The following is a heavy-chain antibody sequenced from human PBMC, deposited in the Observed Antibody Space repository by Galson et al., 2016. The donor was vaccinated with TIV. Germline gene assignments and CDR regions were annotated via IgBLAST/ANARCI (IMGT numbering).Heavy chain of an antibody. CDR1: GFTFSSFA. V-gene: IGHV3-23*01. CDR2: ISAGGGRT. D-gene: IGHD4-17*01. J-gene: IGHJ4*02. Sequence: SLRLSCAASGFTFSSFAMTWVRQAPGKGLEWVSRISAGGGRTDYADSVKGRFTISRDNPKNTLYLQMSSLRADDTAVYFCARGGGYGDVYFDFWGQGSLVTVSS. CDR3: ARGGGYGDVYFDF.